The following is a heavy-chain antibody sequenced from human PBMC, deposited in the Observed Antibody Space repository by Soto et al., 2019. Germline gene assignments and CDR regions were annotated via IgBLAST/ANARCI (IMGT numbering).Heavy chain of an antibody. CDR3: ARASYYGDYFAFDI. CDR2: INPNSGGT. Sequence: QVQLVQSGAEVKKPGASVKVSCKDSGYTFTGYYMHWVRQAPGQGLEWMGWINPNSGGTNYAQKFQGWVTMTRDTSISTAYMELSRLRSDDTAVYYCARASYYGDYFAFDIWGQGTMVTVSS. V-gene: IGHV1-2*04. J-gene: IGHJ3*02. D-gene: IGHD4-17*01. CDR1: GYTFTGYY.